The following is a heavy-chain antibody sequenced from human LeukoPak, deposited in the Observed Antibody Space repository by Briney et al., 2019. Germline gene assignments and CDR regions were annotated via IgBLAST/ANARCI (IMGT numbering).Heavy chain of an antibody. V-gene: IGHV3-21*01. CDR1: GFTFSSYS. J-gene: IGHJ4*02. D-gene: IGHD3-22*01. CDR3: AEGDTTGYYQHYGYYFDY. Sequence: PGGSLRLSCAASGFTFSSYSMNWVRQAPGKGLEWVSSISSSSSYIYYADSVKGRLTISRDNAKNSLYLQMNSLRAEDTAVYYCAEGDTTGYYQHYGYYFDYWGQGTLVTVSS. CDR2: ISSSSSYI.